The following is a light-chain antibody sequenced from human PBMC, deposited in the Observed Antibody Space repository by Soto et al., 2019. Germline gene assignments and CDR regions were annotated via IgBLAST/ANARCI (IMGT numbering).Light chain of an antibody. J-gene: IGKJ4*01. V-gene: IGKV1-39*01. Sequence: DIQMTQSPSSQSASVGDRVTITCRASQSISGYLNWYQQKPGKAPKALIAGASTLHNGVPSRFSGRGSGTDFTLTISSLQPEDVATYYCQQSLSTLLTFGGGTKVDIK. CDR2: GAS. CDR3: QQSLSTLLT. CDR1: QSISGY.